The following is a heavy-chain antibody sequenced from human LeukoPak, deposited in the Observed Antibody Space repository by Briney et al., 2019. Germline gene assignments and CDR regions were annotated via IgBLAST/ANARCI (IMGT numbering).Heavy chain of an antibody. D-gene: IGHD2-2*01. CDR3: ARGPQYCTSTSCMGWFDP. J-gene: IGHJ5*02. V-gene: IGHV4-4*07. CDR2: IYSSGST. Sequence: SETLSLTCTVSGGSISSYYWSWIRQPAGKGLEWIGRIYSSGSTNYNPSLKSRVTMSVDTSKNQFSLKLSSVTAADTGVYYCARGPQYCTSTSCMGWFDPWGQGTLVTVSS. CDR1: GGSISSYY.